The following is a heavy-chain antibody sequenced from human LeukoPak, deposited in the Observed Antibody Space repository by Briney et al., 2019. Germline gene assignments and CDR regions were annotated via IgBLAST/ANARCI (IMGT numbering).Heavy chain of an antibody. CDR1: GFTFSSYS. J-gene: IGHJ3*02. CDR3: ARVGIVGATRPDAFDI. D-gene: IGHD1-26*01. CDR2: ISSSSSYI. Sequence: GGSLRLSCAASGFTFSSYSMNWVRQAPGKGLEWVSSISSSSSYIYYADSVKGRFTISRDNAKNSLYLQMNSLRAEDTAVYFCARVGIVGATRPDAFDIWGEGRMVTVSS. V-gene: IGHV3-21*01.